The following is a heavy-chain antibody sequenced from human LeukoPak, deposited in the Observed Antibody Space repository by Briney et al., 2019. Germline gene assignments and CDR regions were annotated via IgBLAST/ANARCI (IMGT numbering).Heavy chain of an antibody. Sequence: GSSVKVSCXASGGTFSSYAISWVRQAPRQGLEWMEGIIPIFGTANNAQKFQGRVTITTDESTSTAYMELSSLRSEDTAVYYCARGQGYNYAPFDYWGQGTLVTVSS. CDR2: IIPIFGTA. D-gene: IGHD5-18*01. J-gene: IGHJ4*02. V-gene: IGHV1-69*05. CDR3: ARGQGYNYAPFDY. CDR1: GGTFSSYA.